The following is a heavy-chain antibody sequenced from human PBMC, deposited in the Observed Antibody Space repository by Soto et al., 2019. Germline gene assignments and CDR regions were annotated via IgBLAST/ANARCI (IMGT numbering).Heavy chain of an antibody. CDR1: GFTFSSYS. Sequence: EVQLVESGGGLVKPGGSLRLSCAASGFTFSSYSMNWVRQAPGKGLEWVSSISSSSSYIYYADSVKGRFTISSDNAKNSLYLQMNSLRAEDTAVYYCARVSGSSRMYYFDYWGQVTLVTVSS. CDR3: ARVSGSSRMYYFDY. CDR2: ISSSSSYI. D-gene: IGHD6-19*01. V-gene: IGHV3-21*01. J-gene: IGHJ4*02.